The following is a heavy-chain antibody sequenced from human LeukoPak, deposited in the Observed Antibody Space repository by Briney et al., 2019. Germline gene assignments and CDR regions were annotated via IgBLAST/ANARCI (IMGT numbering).Heavy chain of an antibody. CDR3: AKDSRSYELD. CDR1: GFTFSSYP. D-gene: IGHD6-13*01. J-gene: IGHJ4*02. V-gene: IGHV3-23*01. CDR2: ISGNGGST. Sequence: PGGSLRLSCAASGFTFSSYPMTWVRQAPGKGLEWVSSISGNGGSTYYADSVKGRFTISRDNSKNTLYLQMSSLRAEDAAVYYCAKDSRSYELDWGQGTLVTVSS.